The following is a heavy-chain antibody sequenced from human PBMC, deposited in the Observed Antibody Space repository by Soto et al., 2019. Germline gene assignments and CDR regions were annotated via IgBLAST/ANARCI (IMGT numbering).Heavy chain of an antibody. Sequence: GGSLRLSCAASGFTFSSYSMNWVRQAPGKGLEWVSSISSSSSYIYYADSVKGRFTISRDNAKNSLYLQMNSLRAEDTAVYYCARVVSNYDFWSGYYTYNYYYYYMDVWGKGTTVTVSS. CDR2: ISSSSSYI. J-gene: IGHJ6*03. CDR3: ARVVSNYDFWSGYYTYNYYYYYMDV. D-gene: IGHD3-3*01. CDR1: GFTFSSYS. V-gene: IGHV3-21*01.